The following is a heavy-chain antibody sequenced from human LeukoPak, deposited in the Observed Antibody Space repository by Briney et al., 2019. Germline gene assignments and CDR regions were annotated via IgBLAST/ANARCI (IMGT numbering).Heavy chain of an antibody. J-gene: IGHJ4*02. Sequence: GASVKVSCKASGYTFTGYFMHWVRQAPGQGLGWMGWINPNSGGTIYAQKCQGRVTMTRDTSISTAYMELSRLRSDDTAVYYCARDSDPTYYFDSGSYHSYWGQGTLVTVSS. CDR2: INPNSGGT. V-gene: IGHV1-2*02. CDR1: GYTFTGYF. D-gene: IGHD3-10*01. CDR3: ARDSDPTYYFDSGSYHSY.